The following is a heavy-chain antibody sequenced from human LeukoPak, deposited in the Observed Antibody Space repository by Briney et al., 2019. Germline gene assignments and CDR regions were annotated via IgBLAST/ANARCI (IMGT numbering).Heavy chain of an antibody. Sequence: AGSLKSSCKGSGYSFTSYWIGWGRRMPGERVEWMVIICPGDSDNRYSPAFQGQVTISADKSISTAYLKWSSLKASDTAMYYCARSGLDEDFWSGYWFQHWGQGTLVTVSS. J-gene: IGHJ1*01. V-gene: IGHV5-51*01. CDR1: GYSFTSYW. CDR3: ARSGLDEDFWSGYWFQH. CDR2: ICPGDSDN. D-gene: IGHD3-3*01.